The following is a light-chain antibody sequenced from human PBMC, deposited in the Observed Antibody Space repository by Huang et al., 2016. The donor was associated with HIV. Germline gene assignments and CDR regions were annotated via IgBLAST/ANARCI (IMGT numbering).Light chain of an antibody. V-gene: IGKV3-15*01. CDR3: QQYNNWPWT. J-gene: IGKJ1*01. CDR1: QSGSSN. CDR2: GAS. Sequence: EKVMTQSPATLSVSPGERATLSCRASQSGSSNLAWYQQKPGQAPRLLMYGASTRATGIPARFSGSGSGTEFTLTISSLQSEDFAVYYCQQYNNWPWTFGQGTKVEIK.